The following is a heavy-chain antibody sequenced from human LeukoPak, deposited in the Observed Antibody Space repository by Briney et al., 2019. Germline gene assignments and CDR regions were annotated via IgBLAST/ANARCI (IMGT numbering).Heavy chain of an antibody. J-gene: IGHJ4*02. V-gene: IGHV3-7*01. D-gene: IGHD2-15*01. Sequence: PGGSLRLSCAASGFTFSSYWMSWVRQAPGKGLEWVANIKQDGSEKYYVDSVKGRFTISRDKAKNPPYLETNSLRAEGRAVYYCARDYRGYRAPYYFDYWGQGTLVTVSS. CDR1: GFTFSSYW. CDR2: IKQDGSEK. CDR3: ARDYRGYRAPYYFDY.